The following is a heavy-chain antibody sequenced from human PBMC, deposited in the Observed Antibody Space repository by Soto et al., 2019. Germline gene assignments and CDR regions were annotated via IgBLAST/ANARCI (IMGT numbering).Heavy chain of an antibody. J-gene: IGHJ4*02. Sequence: GGSLRLSCAASGFTFRNYWMAWVRQAPGKGLEWVAQIKQDGSDKYYVDSVRGRFTLSRDNAEKSLCLQMSSLRAEDTAVYYCVRSNIYAFDNWGQGTLVTVSS. CDR2: IKQDGSDK. V-gene: IGHV3-7*03. CDR3: VRSNIYAFDN. D-gene: IGHD3-16*01. CDR1: GFTFRNYW.